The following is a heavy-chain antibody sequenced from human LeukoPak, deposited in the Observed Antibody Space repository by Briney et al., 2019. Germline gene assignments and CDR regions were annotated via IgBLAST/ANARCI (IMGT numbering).Heavy chain of an antibody. J-gene: IGHJ4*02. CDR2: SGST. CDR3: ARRYCSSTSCHQDY. V-gene: IGHV4-38-2*02. D-gene: IGHD2-2*01. Sequence: SETLSLTCTVSGYSISSGYYWGWIRQPPGKGLEWIGSGSTYYNPSLKSRVTISVDTSKNQFSLKLSSVTAADTAVYYCARRYCSSTSCHQDYWGQGTLVTVSS. CDR1: GYSISSGYY.